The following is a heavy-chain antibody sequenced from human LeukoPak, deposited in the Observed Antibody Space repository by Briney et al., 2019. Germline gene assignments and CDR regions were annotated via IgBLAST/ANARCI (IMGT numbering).Heavy chain of an antibody. J-gene: IGHJ4*02. V-gene: IGHV4-34*01. CDR1: GGSFSGYY. Sequence: SETLSPTCAVYGGSFSGYYWSWIRQPPGKGLEWIGEINHSGSTNYNPSLKSRVTISVDTSKNQFSLKLNSVTAADTAVYYCARGLSAIVHWGQGTLVTVSS. CDR2: INHSGST. CDR3: ARGLSAIVH. D-gene: IGHD2-21*02.